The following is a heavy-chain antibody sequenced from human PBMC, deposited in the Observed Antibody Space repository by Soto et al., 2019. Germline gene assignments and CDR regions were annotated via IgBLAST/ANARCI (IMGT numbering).Heavy chain of an antibody. CDR3: ARPGITGTTAYHYGMDV. CDR2: ISMSGTYI. CDR1: GFTFSSYN. V-gene: IGHV3-21*01. J-gene: IGHJ6*02. D-gene: IGHD1-7*01. Sequence: GGSLRLSCAASGFTFSSYNMNWVRQAPGKGLEWVSSISMSGTYIFYADSVKGRFTIARDNAKNSLYLQMNSLRAEDTAVYYCARPGITGTTAYHYGMDVWGQGTTVTVSS.